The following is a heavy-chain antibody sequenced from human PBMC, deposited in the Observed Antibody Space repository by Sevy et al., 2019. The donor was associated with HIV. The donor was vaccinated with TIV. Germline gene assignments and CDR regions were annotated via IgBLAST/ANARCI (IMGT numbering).Heavy chain of an antibody. V-gene: IGHV4-34*01. Sequence: SETLSLTCAVYGGSFSGYYWSWIRQPPGKGLEWIGEINHSGSTNYNPSLKSRVTISVDTSKNQFSLKLSSVTAADTAVYYCARVGYCSSTSCYKTPIAYWGQGTLVTVSS. CDR2: INHSGST. D-gene: IGHD2-2*02. CDR1: GGSFSGYY. CDR3: ARVGYCSSTSCYKTPIAY. J-gene: IGHJ4*02.